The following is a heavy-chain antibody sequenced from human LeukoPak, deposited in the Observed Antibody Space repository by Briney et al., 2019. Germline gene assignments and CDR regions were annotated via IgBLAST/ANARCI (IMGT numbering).Heavy chain of an antibody. D-gene: IGHD2-2*01. CDR1: GFTFSSYW. Sequence: AGSLTLSCAASGFTFSSYWLSWVRQAPGKGLEWVANIKQDGSEKYYVDSVKGGFTIYRDNAKNSLYLQMNSLRAEDKAVYYCARSYCSSTSCYEPHRINWFDPWGQGTLVTVSS. J-gene: IGHJ5*02. V-gene: IGHV3-7*01. CDR2: IKQDGSEK. CDR3: ARSYCSSTSCYEPHRINWFDP.